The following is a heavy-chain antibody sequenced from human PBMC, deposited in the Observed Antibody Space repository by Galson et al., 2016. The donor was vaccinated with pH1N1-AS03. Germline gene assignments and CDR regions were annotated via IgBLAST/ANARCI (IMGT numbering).Heavy chain of an antibody. J-gene: IGHJ6*02. Sequence: SLRLSCAASGFTFRTYGMNWVRQAPGKGLEWVSSISSSSSYIYYADSVKGRFTISRDSARNSLYLQMNSLRAEDTAVYYCARRSAAVSGTGCVDVWGQGTTVTVSS. CDR1: GFTFRTYG. V-gene: IGHV3-21*01. CDR2: ISSSSSYI. D-gene: IGHD6-19*01. CDR3: ARRSAAVSGTGCVDV.